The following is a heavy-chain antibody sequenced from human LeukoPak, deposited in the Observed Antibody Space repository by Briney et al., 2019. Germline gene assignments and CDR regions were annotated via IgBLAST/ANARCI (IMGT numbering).Heavy chain of an antibody. CDR3: ARDRLSLGAFDI. Sequence: SETLSLTCAVYGGPFSGYYWSWIRQPPGKGLEWIGEINHSGSTNYNPSLKSRVTISLDTSTNQFSLNLSSVTVADTALYYCARDRLSLGAFDIWGPGTTVVVSS. V-gene: IGHV4-34*01. CDR1: GGPFSGYY. J-gene: IGHJ3*02. D-gene: IGHD3-16*01. CDR2: INHSGST.